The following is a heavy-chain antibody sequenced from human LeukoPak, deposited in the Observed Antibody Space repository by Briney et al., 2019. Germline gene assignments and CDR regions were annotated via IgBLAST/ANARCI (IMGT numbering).Heavy chain of an antibody. CDR3: AREGGGYDSAYFDY. Sequence: SETLSLTCAVSGGSISSGGYSWSWIRQPPGKGLEWIGYIYHSGSTYYNPSLKSRVTISVDRSKNQFSLKLSSVTAADTAVYYCAREGGGYDSAYFDYWGRGTLVTVSS. CDR2: IYHSGST. CDR1: GGSISSGGYS. V-gene: IGHV4-30-2*01. J-gene: IGHJ4*02. D-gene: IGHD5-12*01.